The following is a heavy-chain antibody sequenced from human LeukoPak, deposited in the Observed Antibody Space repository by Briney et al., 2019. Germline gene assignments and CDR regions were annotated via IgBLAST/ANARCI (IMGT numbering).Heavy chain of an antibody. D-gene: IGHD3-22*01. CDR2: ISAYNGNT. V-gene: IGHV1-18*01. J-gene: IGHJ4*02. CDR1: GYTFTSYG. Sequence: ASVKVSCKASGYTFTSYGISWVRQAPGQGLEWMGWISAYNGNTNYAQKLRGRVTMTTDTSTSTAYMELRSLRSDDTAVYYCARVRYYDSSGYYYDYYFDYWGQGTLVTVSS. CDR3: ARVRYYDSSGYYYDYYFDY.